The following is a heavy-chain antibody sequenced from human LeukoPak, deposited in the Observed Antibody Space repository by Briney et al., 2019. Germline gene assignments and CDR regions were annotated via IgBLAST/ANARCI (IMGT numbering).Heavy chain of an antibody. CDR3: ARPGYSSSWWLPTGYFDY. CDR2: IYPGDSDT. D-gene: IGHD6-13*01. Sequence: GESLKISCKGSGYSFTSYWIGWVRQMPGKGLEWIGIIYPGDSDTRYSPSFQGQVTISADKSISTAYLQWSSLKASDTAMYYCARPGYSSSWWLPTGYFDYWGQGTLVTVSS. V-gene: IGHV5-51*01. J-gene: IGHJ4*02. CDR1: GYSFTSYW.